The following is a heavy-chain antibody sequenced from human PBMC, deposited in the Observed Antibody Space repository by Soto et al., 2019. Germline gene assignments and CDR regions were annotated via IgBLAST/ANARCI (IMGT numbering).Heavy chain of an antibody. Sequence: EMQLVQSGGGLVKPGGSLRLSCVASRFNFSAAWLNWIRQAPGKGLEWVGGIKPKAAGETADYTALGRGRFTISTDDSQNALHLQMASLKPEGTAVYYCAAVPYSCGPTWGLGVLVTVSS. CDR3: AAVPYSCGPT. CDR2: IKPKAAGETA. D-gene: IGHD6-19*01. CDR1: RFNFSAAW. V-gene: IGHV3-15*07. J-gene: IGHJ4*02.